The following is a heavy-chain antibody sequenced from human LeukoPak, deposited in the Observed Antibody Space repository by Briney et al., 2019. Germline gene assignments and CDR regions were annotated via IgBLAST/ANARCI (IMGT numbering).Heavy chain of an antibody. CDR3: ARAEYSYGTKSGIAFDI. J-gene: IGHJ3*02. D-gene: IGHD5-18*01. V-gene: IGHV4-59*01. Sequence: SETLSLTCTVSGGSISSYYWSWIRQPPGKGLERIGYIYYSGSTKYNPSLKSRVTISVDTSKNQFSLKLSSVTAADTAVYYCARAEYSYGTKSGIAFDIWGQGTMVTVSS. CDR1: GGSISSYY. CDR2: IYYSGST.